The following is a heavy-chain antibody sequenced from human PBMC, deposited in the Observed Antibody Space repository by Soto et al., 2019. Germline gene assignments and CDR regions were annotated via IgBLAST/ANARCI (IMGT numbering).Heavy chain of an antibody. V-gene: IGHV4-39*01. Sequence: SEALSLTCTVSVRTFNITAAFWYLSLIRQPPGKGLEWIGSIDNGGNTHYNAPLKSRVIISADTSKNQFSLSLNSVTAADTAVYYCVKRSLLMAPTWGQGIQVTVSS. J-gene: IGHJ4*02. CDR1: VRTFNITAAF. CDR2: IDNGGNT. D-gene: IGHD1-26*01. CDR3: VKRSLLMAPT.